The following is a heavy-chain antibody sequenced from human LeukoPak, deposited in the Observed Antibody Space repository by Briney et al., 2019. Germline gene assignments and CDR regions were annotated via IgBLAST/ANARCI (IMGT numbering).Heavy chain of an antibody. CDR1: GCTFNDYA. CDR2: ISDSGCNT. J-gene: IGHJ4*02. D-gene: IGHD5-12*01. V-gene: IGHV3-23*01. CDR3: PKGIYDCALDF. Sequence: GGALTHTFACTGCTFNDYAMTWVRPAPGKGLAGVSLISDSGCNTYYAGSVKDRSFISRDNSRNTLNLHMSNLRAEETALYVFPKGIYDCALDFWGQGALVT.